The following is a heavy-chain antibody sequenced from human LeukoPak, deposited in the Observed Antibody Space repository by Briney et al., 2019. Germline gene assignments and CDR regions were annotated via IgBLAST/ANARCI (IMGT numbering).Heavy chain of an antibody. CDR1: GGSISSSSYY. V-gene: IGHV4-39*07. CDR2: IYYSGTT. J-gene: IGHJ4*02. Sequence: PSETLSLTCTVSGGSISSSSYYWGWIRQPPGKGLEWIGSIYYSGTTYYNPSLKSRVTIAVDTSKNQFSLKLSSVTAADTAVYYCARSHIAVAGYYFDYWGQGTLVTVSS. CDR3: ARSHIAVAGYYFDY. D-gene: IGHD6-19*01.